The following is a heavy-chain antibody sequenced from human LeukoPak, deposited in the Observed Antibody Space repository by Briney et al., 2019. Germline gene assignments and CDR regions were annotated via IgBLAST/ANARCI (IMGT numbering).Heavy chain of an antibody. CDR1: GLTFTSYW. Sequence: GSLRLSCTASGLTFTSYWMQWVRQAPGEGLVWVSCINNDGSSTNYADSVKGRFTISRDNSKNTVYLQMGSLRTEDTAVYYCVRGEAHDSWGQGTLITVSS. CDR2: INNDGSST. CDR3: VRGEAHDS. V-gene: IGHV3-74*01. J-gene: IGHJ4*02. D-gene: IGHD1-26*01.